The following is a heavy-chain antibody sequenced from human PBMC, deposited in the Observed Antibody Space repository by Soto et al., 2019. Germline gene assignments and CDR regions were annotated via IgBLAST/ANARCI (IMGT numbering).Heavy chain of an antibody. V-gene: IGHV3-21*01. D-gene: IGHD2-2*01. Sequence: GGSLRLSCAASGFTFSSYSMNWVRQAPGKGLEWVSSISSSSSYIYYADSVKGRFTISRDNAKNSLYLQMNSPRAEDTAVYYCARDHDIVVVPAANWFDPWGQGTLVTVSS. J-gene: IGHJ5*02. CDR2: ISSSSSYI. CDR1: GFTFSSYS. CDR3: ARDHDIVVVPAANWFDP.